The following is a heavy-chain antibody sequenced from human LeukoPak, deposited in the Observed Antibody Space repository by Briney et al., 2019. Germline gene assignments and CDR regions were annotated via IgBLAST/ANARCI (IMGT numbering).Heavy chain of an antibody. CDR1: GYTFTGYY. D-gene: IGHD3-3*01. CDR3: AREGRFLLKRNWFDP. J-gene: IGHJ5*02. V-gene: IGHV1-2*02. CDR2: INPNSGGT. Sequence: ASVKVSCKASGYTFTGYYMHWVRQAPGQGLEWMGWINPNSGGTNYAQKFQGRVTMTRDTSISTAYMELSRLRSDDTAVYYCAREGRFLLKRNWFDPWGQGTLVTVSS.